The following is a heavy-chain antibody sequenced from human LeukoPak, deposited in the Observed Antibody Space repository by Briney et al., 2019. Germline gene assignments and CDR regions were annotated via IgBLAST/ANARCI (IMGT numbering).Heavy chain of an antibody. CDR2: MNPNSGNT. Sequence: ASVKVSCKASGYTFTSYGISWVRQAPGQGLEWMGWMNPNSGNTGYAQKFQGRVTMTRNTSISTAYMELSSLRSEDTAVYYCARGPSITIFGVVIIGAYDYYMDVWGKGTTVTVSS. D-gene: IGHD3-3*01. V-gene: IGHV1-8*01. CDR3: ARGPSITIFGVVIIGAYDYYMDV. J-gene: IGHJ6*03. CDR1: GYTFTSYG.